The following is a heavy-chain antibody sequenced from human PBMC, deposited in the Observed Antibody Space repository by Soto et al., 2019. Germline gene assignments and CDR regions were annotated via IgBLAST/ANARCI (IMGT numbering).Heavy chain of an antibody. CDR1: GGTFSSYA. CDR3: WRRRADCSSTSCYLDFGMDV. Sequence: QVQLVQSGAEVKKPGSSVKVSCKASGGTFSSYAISWVRQAPGQGLEWMGGIIPIFGTANYAQKFQGGVMITADETTSTADMELGSLRSEDTAVYYCWRRRADCSSTSCYLDFGMDVWGQGTTVTVSS. D-gene: IGHD2-2*01. V-gene: IGHV1-69*01. CDR2: IIPIFGTA. J-gene: IGHJ6*02.